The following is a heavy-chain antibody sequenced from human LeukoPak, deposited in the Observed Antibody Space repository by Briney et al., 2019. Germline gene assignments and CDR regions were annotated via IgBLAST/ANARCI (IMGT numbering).Heavy chain of an antibody. V-gene: IGHV1-69*13. CDR2: IIPMSGTA. D-gene: IGHD2/OR15-2a*01. CDR1: GGTFSSYA. Sequence: GASVKVSCKASGGTFSSYAISWVRQAPGQGLEWMGGIIPMSGTANYAQKFQGRVTVTADESTSTAYMELSSLRSEDTAVYYCARDNTDYFGERGVFDIWGQGTTVSVSS. J-gene: IGHJ3*02. CDR3: ARDNTDYFGERGVFDI.